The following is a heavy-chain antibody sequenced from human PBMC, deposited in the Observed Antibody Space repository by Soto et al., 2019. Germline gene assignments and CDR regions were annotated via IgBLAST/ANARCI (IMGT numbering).Heavy chain of an antibody. Sequence: QVQLVESGGGVVQPGRSLRLSCAASGFTFSNNAMDWVRQAPGKGLEWVAVISYDGSNKYIAESVKGRFTISRDNSKNTLFLQINSLRAEDTAVYYCARGTTTSAFSAMDVWGQWNTVTVSS. D-gene: IGHD1-1*01. CDR3: ARGTTTSAFSAMDV. CDR2: ISYDGSNK. V-gene: IGHV3-30-3*01. CDR1: GFTFSNNA. J-gene: IGHJ6*02.